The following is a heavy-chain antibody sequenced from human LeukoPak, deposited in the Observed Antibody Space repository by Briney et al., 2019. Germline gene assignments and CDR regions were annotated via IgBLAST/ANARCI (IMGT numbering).Heavy chain of an antibody. CDR1: GGSISSYY. CDR2: IYTSGST. CDR3: ARHGSSGSYYNDAFDI. J-gene: IGHJ3*02. D-gene: IGHD3-10*01. V-gene: IGHV4-4*07. Sequence: SETLSLTCTVSGGSISSYYWSWIRQPAGKGLEWIGRIYTSGSTNYNPSLKSRVTISVDTSKNRFSLKLSSVTAADTAVYFCARHGSSGSYYNDAFDIWGQGTMVTVSS.